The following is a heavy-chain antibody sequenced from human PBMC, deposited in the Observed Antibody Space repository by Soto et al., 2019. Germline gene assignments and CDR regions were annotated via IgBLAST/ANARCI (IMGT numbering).Heavy chain of an antibody. Sequence: QVQLVESGGGLVKPGGSLRLSCAASGFTLSDSYMTWIRQAPVKGLEWVSDLSISGTTIHYADSVRGRFTISRDNAKNSLWLQMHTLRAADTDVYYCERVRGDCYYNFRGQGTLVTVSS. CDR2: LSISGTTI. D-gene: IGHD3-10*01. V-gene: IGHV3-11*01. CDR1: GFTLSDSY. J-gene: IGHJ4*02. CDR3: ERVRGDCYYNF.